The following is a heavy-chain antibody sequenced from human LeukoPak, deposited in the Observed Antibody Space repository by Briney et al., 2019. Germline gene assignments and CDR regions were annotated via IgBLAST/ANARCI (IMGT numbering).Heavy chain of an antibody. J-gene: IGHJ4*02. V-gene: IGHV4-59*08. D-gene: IGHD1-26*01. CDR2: IYYSGST. CDR3: ARAPVYSGTYFDY. CDR1: GGSISSYY. Sequence: PSETLSLTCTVSGGSISSYYWSWIRQPPGKGLEWIGYIYYSGSTNYNPSLKSRVTISVDTSKNQFSLKLTSVTAADTAVYYCARAPVYSGTYFDYWGQGTLVTVSS.